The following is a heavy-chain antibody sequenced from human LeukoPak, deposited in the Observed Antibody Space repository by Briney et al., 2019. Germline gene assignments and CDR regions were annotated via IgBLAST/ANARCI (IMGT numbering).Heavy chain of an antibody. Sequence: ASVKVSCKASGYTFTGYYIHWVRQAPGQGLEWMGWINPNSGGTNYAQKFQGRVTMTRDTSISTAYMELSRLRSDDTAVYYCARDSAGSYYNPNRVRYFDYWGQGTLVTVSS. J-gene: IGHJ4*02. D-gene: IGHD3-10*01. CDR2: INPNSGGT. CDR3: ARDSAGSYYNPNRVRYFDY. CDR1: GYTFTGYY. V-gene: IGHV1-2*02.